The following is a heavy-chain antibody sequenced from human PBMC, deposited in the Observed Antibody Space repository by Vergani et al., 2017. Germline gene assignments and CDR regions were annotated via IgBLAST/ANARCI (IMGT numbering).Heavy chain of an antibody. J-gene: IGHJ4*02. Sequence: QVQLQESGPGLVKPSETLSLTCIVSGGSISPYYWSWIRQPAGKGLEWIGHIYNSEGTNYNPSLKSRVTMAVDTSKNQFSLKLSSVTAAATAVYYCAREYSSSVGFRDYRGQGTLVTVSS. CDR3: AREYSSSVGFRDY. D-gene: IGHD6-6*01. CDR1: GGSISPYY. V-gene: IGHV4-4*07. CDR2: IYNSEGT.